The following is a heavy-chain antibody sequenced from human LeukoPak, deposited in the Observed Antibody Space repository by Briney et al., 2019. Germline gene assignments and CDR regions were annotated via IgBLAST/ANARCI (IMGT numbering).Heavy chain of an antibody. D-gene: IGHD6-19*01. CDR2: ISYDGSNK. CDR1: GFTFSSYG. CDR3: ARESGWYGEKDYFDY. V-gene: IGHV3-30*03. J-gene: IGHJ4*02. Sequence: PGGSLRLSCAASGFTFSSYGMHWVRQAPGKGLEWVAVISYDGSNKYYADSVKGRFTISRDNSKNTLYLQMNSLRAEDTAVYYCARESGWYGEKDYFDYWGQGTLVTVSS.